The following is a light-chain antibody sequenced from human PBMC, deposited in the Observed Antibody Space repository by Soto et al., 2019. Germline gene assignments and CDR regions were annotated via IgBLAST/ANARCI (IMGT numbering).Light chain of an antibody. CDR3: MQALQSLT. CDR2: FGS. CDR1: QSLLYNNTYNY. J-gene: IGKJ1*01. Sequence: EIVMTQSPLTLPVTPGKPASISCRSIQSLLYNNTYNYLDWYVQKPGQSPQLLIYFGSNRAPGVPDRFSGSGSGTDFTLKINRVEAEDVGTYYCMQALQSLTFGQGTKVDIK. V-gene: IGKV2-28*01.